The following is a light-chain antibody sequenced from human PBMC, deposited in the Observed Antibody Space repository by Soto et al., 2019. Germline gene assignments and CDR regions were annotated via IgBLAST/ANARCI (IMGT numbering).Light chain of an antibody. V-gene: IGKV1-39*01. CDR3: QQSYSTPPF. CDR1: QSISSY. CDR2: AAS. Sequence: DIQMTQSPSSLSASVGDRVTITCRASQSISSYLNWYQQKPGKAPKLLIYAASSLQSGVPSRFSGSVSGTDFTLTISSLQPEDFATYYCQQSYSTPPFFGGGTKVEIK. J-gene: IGKJ4*01.